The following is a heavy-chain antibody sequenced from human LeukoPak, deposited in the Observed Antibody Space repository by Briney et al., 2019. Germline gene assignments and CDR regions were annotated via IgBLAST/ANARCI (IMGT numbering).Heavy chain of an antibody. CDR3: ARDPTHEGAFDI. V-gene: IGHV4-59*02. Sequence: SETLSLTCTVSGGPVSGFYWNWIRQSPGKGLEWVGYIYSTGSTNYNPSLKSRVIISVDTSKSQFSLKLSSVTAADTAVYYCARDPTHEGAFDIWGQGTMVTVSS. J-gene: IGHJ3*02. CDR1: GGPVSGFY. CDR2: IYSTGST.